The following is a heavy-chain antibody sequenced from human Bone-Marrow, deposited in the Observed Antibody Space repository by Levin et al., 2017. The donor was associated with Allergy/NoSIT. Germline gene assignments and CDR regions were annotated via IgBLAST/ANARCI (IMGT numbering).Heavy chain of an antibody. V-gene: IGHV1-2*02. CDR3: ARRSDNTGYPLDY. CDR2: INPHNGDT. J-gene: IGHJ4*01. D-gene: IGHD3-22*01. CDR1: GYTFTGYY. Sequence: GESLKISCKVSGYTFTGYYLQWVRQAPGQGLEWLGWINPHNGDTDFAQKFQGRVTMTRDTSIRTAYMELTSLKSDDTAVYFCARRSDNTGYPLDYWGQGTLVTVSS.